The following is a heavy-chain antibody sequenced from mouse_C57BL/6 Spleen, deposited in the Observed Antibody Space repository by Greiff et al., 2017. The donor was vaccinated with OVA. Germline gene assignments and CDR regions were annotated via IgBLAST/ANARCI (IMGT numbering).Heavy chain of an antibody. Sequence: QVQVQQSGAELVKPGASVKISCKASGYSFTDYTMHWVKQSHEQSLEWIGDINPRDGTTNYNEKFKGKATLTADKSSSTAYMQLNSLTSEDSAVYSCARYSDSYGMAWYAYDYWGQGTTVTVAS. D-gene: IGHD1-1*01. CDR1: GYSFTDYT. J-gene: IGHJ4*01. CDR3: ARYSDSYGMAWYAYDY. V-gene: IGHV1-78*01. CDR2: INPRDGTT.